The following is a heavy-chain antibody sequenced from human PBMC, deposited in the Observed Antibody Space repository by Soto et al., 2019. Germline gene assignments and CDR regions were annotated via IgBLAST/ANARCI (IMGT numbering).Heavy chain of an antibody. CDR1: GGSISSGGYY. D-gene: IGHD3-10*01. CDR2: IYYSGST. CDR3: ATITPGSYWFDP. Sequence: SETLSLTCTVSGGSISSGGYYWSWIRQHPGKGLEWIGYIYYSGSTYYNPSLKSRVTISVDTSKNQFSLKLSSVTAADTAVYYCATITPGSYWFDPWGQGTLVTVSS. J-gene: IGHJ5*02. V-gene: IGHV4-31*03.